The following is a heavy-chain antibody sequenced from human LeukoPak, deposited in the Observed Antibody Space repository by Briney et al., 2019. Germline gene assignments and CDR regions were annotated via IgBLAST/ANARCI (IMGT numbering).Heavy chain of an antibody. CDR1: GFTVSSNY. Sequence: GGSLRLSCAASGFTVSSNYMSWDRQAPGKGLEWVSVIYSGGSTYYADSVKGRFTISRDNSKNTLYLQMNSLRAEDTAVYYCARGTRMTPFDYWGQGTLVTVSS. V-gene: IGHV3-53*01. J-gene: IGHJ4*02. D-gene: IGHD1-14*01. CDR3: ARGTRMTPFDY. CDR2: IYSGGST.